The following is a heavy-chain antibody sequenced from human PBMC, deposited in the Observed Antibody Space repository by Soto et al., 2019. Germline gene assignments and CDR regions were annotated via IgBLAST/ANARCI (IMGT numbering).Heavy chain of an antibody. D-gene: IGHD6-19*01. J-gene: IGHJ4*02. V-gene: IGHV4-59*01. CDR1: GGSISSYY. Sequence: PSETLSLTCTVSGGSISSYYWSWIRQPPGKGLEWIGYIYYSGSTNYNPSLKSRVTISVDTSKNQFSLKLSSVTAADTAVYYCATKVAGTRWYFDYWGQGTLVTVSS. CDR2: IYYSGST. CDR3: ATKVAGTRWYFDY.